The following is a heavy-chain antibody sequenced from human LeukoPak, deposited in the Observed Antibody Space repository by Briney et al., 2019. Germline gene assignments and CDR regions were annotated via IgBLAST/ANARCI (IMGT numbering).Heavy chain of an antibody. V-gene: IGHV4-31*03. CDR3: ARGGDCSTSPMGWFDP. D-gene: IGHD2-2*01. CDR2: IYYSGST. Sequence: SETLSLTCTVSGGSISSGGYYWSWISQHPGKGLEWIGYIYYSGSTYYNPSLKSRVTISVDTSKNQFSLKLSSVTAADTAVYYCARGGDCSTSPMGWFDPWGQGTLVTVSS. J-gene: IGHJ5*02. CDR1: GGSISSGGYY.